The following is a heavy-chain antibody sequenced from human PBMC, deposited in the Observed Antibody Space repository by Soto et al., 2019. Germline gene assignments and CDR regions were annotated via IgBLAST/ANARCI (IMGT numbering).Heavy chain of an antibody. D-gene: IGHD1-7*01. CDR2: ISGSGGST. J-gene: IGHJ6*02. V-gene: IGHV3-23*01. CDR1: GFTFSSYA. Sequence: PGGSLRLSCAASGFTFSSYAMSWVRQAPGKGLEWVSAISGSGGSTYYADSVKGRFTISRDNSKNTLYLQMNSLRAEDTAVYYCAKDGLELSPYYYYGMDVWCQGTTVTVSS. CDR3: AKDGLELSPYYYYGMDV.